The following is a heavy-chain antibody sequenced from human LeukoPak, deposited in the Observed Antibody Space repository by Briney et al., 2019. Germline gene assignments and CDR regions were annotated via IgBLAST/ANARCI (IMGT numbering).Heavy chain of an antibody. CDR3: ARERSDWFDP. CDR1: GGSISSYY. V-gene: IGHV4-59*01. CDR2: IYYSGST. J-gene: IGHJ5*02. Sequence: PSETLSLTCTVSGGSISSYYWSWTRQPPGKGLEWIGYIYYSGSTNYNPSLKSRVTISVDTSKNQFSLKLSSVTAADTAVYYCARERSDWFDPSGQGTLVTVSS.